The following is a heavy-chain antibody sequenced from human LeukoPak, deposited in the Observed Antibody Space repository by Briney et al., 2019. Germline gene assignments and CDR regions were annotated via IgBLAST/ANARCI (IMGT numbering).Heavy chain of an antibody. CDR2: ISGSGSST. D-gene: IGHD6-13*01. J-gene: IGHJ4*02. Sequence: PGGSLRLSCAASGFTFSSYAMTWVRQAPGKGLEWISTISGSGSSTYCADSVQGRFAISRDSSKNTLYLHMNSLRAGDTAVYYCAKRGGPNAGPFDNWGQGTLVSVPS. V-gene: IGHV3-23*01. CDR1: GFTFSSYA. CDR3: AKRGGPNAGPFDN.